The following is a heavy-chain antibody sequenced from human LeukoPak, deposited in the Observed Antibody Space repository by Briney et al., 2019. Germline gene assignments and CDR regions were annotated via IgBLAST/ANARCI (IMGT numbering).Heavy chain of an antibody. Sequence: GGSLRLSCAASEFTFSSYSMSWVRQAPGKGLEWVSYISSTASSIYYADSVKGRFTISRDNAKNSLYLQMNSLRAEDTALYYCAKADCSSTSCSNWFDPWGQGTLVTVSS. D-gene: IGHD2-2*01. CDR1: EFTFSSYS. V-gene: IGHV3-48*04. CDR2: ISSTASSI. J-gene: IGHJ5*02. CDR3: AKADCSSTSCSNWFDP.